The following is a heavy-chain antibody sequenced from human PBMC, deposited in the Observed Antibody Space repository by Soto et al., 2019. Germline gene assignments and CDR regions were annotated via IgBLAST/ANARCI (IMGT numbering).Heavy chain of an antibody. CDR2: INPNSGGT. V-gene: IGHV1-2*04. D-gene: IGHD6-6*01. CDR3: ARASDSIAACPPSDY. J-gene: IGHJ4*02. Sequence: ASVKVCCKASGYTFTGYYMHWVRQAPGQGLEWMGWINPNSGGTNYAQKFQGWVTMTRDTSISTAYMELSRLRSDDTAVYYCARASDSIAACPPSDYWGQGTLVTVPS. CDR1: GYTFTGYY.